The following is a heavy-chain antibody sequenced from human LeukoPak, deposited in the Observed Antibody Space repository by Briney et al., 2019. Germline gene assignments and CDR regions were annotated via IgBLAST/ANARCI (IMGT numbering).Heavy chain of an antibody. D-gene: IGHD3-22*01. J-gene: IGHJ3*02. V-gene: IGHV5-51*01. Sequence: GESLKISCKGSGYSFTSYWIGWVRQMPGKGLEWMGIIYPGDSDTTYSPSFQGQVTISADKTISTPYLQWSSLKASDTAMYYCARRGYDSSGYRDAFDIWGQGTMVTVSS. CDR1: GYSFTSYW. CDR2: IYPGDSDT. CDR3: ARRGYDSSGYRDAFDI.